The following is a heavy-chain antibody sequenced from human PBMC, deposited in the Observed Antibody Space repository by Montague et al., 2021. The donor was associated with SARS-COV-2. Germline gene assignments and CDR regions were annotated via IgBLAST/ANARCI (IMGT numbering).Heavy chain of an antibody. V-gene: IGHV3-7*01. CDR3: AKHGPYTFDY. CDR1: GFTFSSYW. CDR2: IVPDGSHT. J-gene: IGHJ4*02. D-gene: IGHD2-2*02. Sequence: SLRLSCAASGFTFSSYWMGWVRQAPGKGLEWVANIVPDGSHTLYVGPWEGRFTISRDNAKNSLYLQMNNLRAEDTAVYYCAKHGPYTFDYWGQGTLVTVSS.